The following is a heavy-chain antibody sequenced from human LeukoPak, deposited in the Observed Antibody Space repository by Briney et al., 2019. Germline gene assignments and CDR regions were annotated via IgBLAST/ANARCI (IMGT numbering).Heavy chain of an antibody. D-gene: IGHD1-14*01. CDR1: GGSISNYY. J-gene: IGHJ4*02. CDR3: AAVPVRAPRPLDY. CDR2: IYYSGST. Sequence: SETLSLTCTVSGGSISNYYWSWIRQPPGKGLEWIGYIYYSGSTNYNPSLKSRVTISVDTSKNQFSLKLSSVTAADTAVYYCAAVPVRAPRPLDYWGQGTLVTVSS. V-gene: IGHV4-59*01.